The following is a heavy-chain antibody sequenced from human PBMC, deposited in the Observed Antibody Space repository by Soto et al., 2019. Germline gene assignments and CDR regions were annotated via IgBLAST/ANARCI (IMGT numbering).Heavy chain of an antibody. CDR1: GYTFTSYG. CDR3: ARALIRGVIPSFPDY. J-gene: IGHJ4*02. CDR2: ISAYNGNT. D-gene: IGHD3-10*01. V-gene: IGHV1-18*01. Sequence: QVQLVQSGAEVKKPGASVKVSCKASGYTFTSYGISWGRQAPGQGLEWMGWISAYNGNTNYAQKLQGRVTMTTDTSTSTAYMELRSLRSDDTAVYYCARALIRGVIPSFPDYWGQGTLVTVSS.